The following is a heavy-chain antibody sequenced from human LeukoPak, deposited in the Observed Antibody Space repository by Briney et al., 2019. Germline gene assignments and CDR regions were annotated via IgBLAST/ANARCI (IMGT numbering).Heavy chain of an antibody. D-gene: IGHD3-10*01. Sequence: TPSETLSLTCTVSGYFISSGYYWGWIRQPPGKGLEWIGSIYHSGSTYYNPSLKSRVTISVDTSKNQFSLKLSSVTAADTAVYYCARVLARGYFDHWGQGTLVTVSS. J-gene: IGHJ4*02. CDR1: GYFISSGYY. V-gene: IGHV4-38-2*02. CDR3: ARVLARGYFDH. CDR2: IYHSGST.